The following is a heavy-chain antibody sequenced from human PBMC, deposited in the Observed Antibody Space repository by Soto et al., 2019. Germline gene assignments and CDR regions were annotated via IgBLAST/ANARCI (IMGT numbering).Heavy chain of an antibody. CDR2: INPNSGGT. CDR1: GYTFTGYY. Sequence: ASVKVSCKASGYTFTGYYMHWVRQAPGQGLEWMGWINPNSGGTSYAQKFQGWVTMTSDTSISTAYMELSRLRSDDTAVYYCARERLVVPAASYYGMDVWGQGTTVTVSS. CDR3: ARERLVVPAASYYGMDV. D-gene: IGHD2-2*01. J-gene: IGHJ6*02. V-gene: IGHV1-2*04.